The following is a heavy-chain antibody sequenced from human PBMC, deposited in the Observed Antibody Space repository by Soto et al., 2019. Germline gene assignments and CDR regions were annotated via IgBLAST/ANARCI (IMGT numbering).Heavy chain of an antibody. D-gene: IGHD6-13*01. CDR1: GGSISSYY. CDR3: ARGGSSWDYYYYGMDV. CDR2: IYYSGST. Sequence: PSETLFLTCTVSGGSISSYYWSWIRQPPGKGLEWIGYIYYSGSTNYNPSLKSRVTISVDTSKNQFSLKLSSVTAADTAVYYCARGGSSWDYYYYGMDVWGQGTTVTVSS. V-gene: IGHV4-59*01. J-gene: IGHJ6*02.